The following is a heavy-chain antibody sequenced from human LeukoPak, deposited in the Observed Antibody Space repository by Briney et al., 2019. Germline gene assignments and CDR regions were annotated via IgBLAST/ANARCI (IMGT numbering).Heavy chain of an antibody. J-gene: IGHJ3*02. Sequence: SETLSLTCAVYGGSFSGYYWSWIRQPPGKGLEWIGYIYYSGSTNYNPSLKSRVTISVDTSKNQFSLKLSSVTAADTAVYYCARESGYSLGAFDIWGQGTMVTVSS. V-gene: IGHV4-59*01. CDR2: IYYSGST. CDR3: ARESGYSLGAFDI. CDR1: GGSFSGYY. D-gene: IGHD5-18*01.